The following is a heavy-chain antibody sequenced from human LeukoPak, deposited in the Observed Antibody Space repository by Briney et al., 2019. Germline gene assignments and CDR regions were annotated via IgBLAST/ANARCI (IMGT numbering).Heavy chain of an antibody. CDR1: GFTFSSYS. V-gene: IGHV3-48*01. CDR3: ARDWSDTAVDY. Sequence: QPGGSLRLSCAASGFTFSSYSMNWVRQAPGKGLEWVSYFSSSSSTIYYADSVKGRFTISRDNAKNSLYLQMNSLRAEDTAAYYCARDWSDTAVDYWGQGTLVTVSS. CDR2: FSSSSSTI. J-gene: IGHJ4*02. D-gene: IGHD5-18*01.